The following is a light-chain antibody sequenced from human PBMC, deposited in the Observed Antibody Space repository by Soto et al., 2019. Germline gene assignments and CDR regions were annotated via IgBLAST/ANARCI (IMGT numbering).Light chain of an antibody. V-gene: IGLV2-14*01. CDR3: CSYTTSNTRQIV. J-gene: IGLJ1*01. CDR1: SSDVGGYNY. Sequence: QSVLTKPASVSGSPGQSITISCTGTSSDVGGYNYVSWYQQHPGKAPKFMIYDVSNRPSGVSNRFSGSKSGNTASLTISGLQAEDEADYSCCSYTTSNTRQIVFGTGTKVTVL. CDR2: DVS.